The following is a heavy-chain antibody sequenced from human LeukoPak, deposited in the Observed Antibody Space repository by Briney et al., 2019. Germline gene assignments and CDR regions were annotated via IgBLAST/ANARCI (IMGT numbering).Heavy chain of an antibody. D-gene: IGHD2-2*01. CDR2: ISWDGGST. CDR1: GFTFDDYA. Sequence: GGSLRLSCAASGFTFDDYAMHWVRQAPGKGLEWVSLISWDGGSTYYADSVKGRFTISRDNSKNSLYLQMNSLRAEDTALYYCAKGDCSSTSCLFDYWGQGTLVTVSS. J-gene: IGHJ4*02. CDR3: AKGDCSSTSCLFDY. V-gene: IGHV3-43D*03.